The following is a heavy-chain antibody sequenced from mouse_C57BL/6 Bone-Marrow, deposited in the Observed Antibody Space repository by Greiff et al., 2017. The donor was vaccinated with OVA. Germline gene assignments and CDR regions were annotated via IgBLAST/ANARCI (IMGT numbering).Heavy chain of an antibody. Sequence: VQLLQSGAELARPGASVKLSCKASGYTFTSYGISWVKQRTGQGLEWIGEIYPRSGNTYYNEKFKGKATLTADKSSSTAYMELRSLTSEDSAVYYCARSNDYDEAYSGQGTLVTVSA. CDR3: ARSNDYDEAY. V-gene: IGHV1-81*01. J-gene: IGHJ3*01. CDR1: GYTFTSYG. CDR2: IYPRSGNT. D-gene: IGHD2-4*01.